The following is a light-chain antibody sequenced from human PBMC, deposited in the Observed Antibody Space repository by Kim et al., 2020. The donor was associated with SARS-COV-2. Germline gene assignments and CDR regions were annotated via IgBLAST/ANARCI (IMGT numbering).Light chain of an antibody. J-gene: IGKJ1*01. CDR3: QKYNDVPWT. CDR2: AAS. CDR1: QGIINL. Sequence: ASLGDTVTITCRASQGIINLLAWYQQKPGRVPTLLIYAASILHSGAPSRFVGSGAGTVFTLTISDLQPEDVGTYYCQKYNDVPWTFGPGTKVDIK. V-gene: IGKV1-27*01.